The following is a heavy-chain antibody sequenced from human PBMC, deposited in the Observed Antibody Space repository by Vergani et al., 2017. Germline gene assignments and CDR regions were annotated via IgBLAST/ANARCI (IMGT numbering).Heavy chain of an antibody. CDR3: ARVNGYNFDY. J-gene: IGHJ4*02. Sequence: QVQLQESRPGLVKPSQTLSLTCTVSGGSISSGSYYWSWIRQPAGKGLEWIGRIYTSGSTNYNPSLKSRVTISVDTCKNQFSMKLSSVTAADTAVYYCARVNGYNFDYWGQGTLVTVSS. D-gene: IGHD5-24*01. CDR2: IYTSGST. CDR1: GGSISSGSYY. V-gene: IGHV4-61*02.